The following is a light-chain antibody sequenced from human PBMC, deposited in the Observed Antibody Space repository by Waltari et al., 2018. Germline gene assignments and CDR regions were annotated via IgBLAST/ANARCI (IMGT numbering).Light chain of an antibody. V-gene: IGKV1-5*03. CDR2: KAS. J-gene: IGKJ1*01. CDR3: QQYNLFSET. Sequence: DIQMTQSPSTLSASVGDRVTITCRASHSVFTWLAWDQQKPGKAPKLLISKASSLESGVPSRFSGIGSGTEFILTISSLQPDDFVTYSFQQYNLFSETLCQGTTVEI. CDR1: HSVFTW.